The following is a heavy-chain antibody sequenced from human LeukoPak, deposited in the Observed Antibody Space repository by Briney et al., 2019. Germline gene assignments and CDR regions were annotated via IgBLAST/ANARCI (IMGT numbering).Heavy chain of an antibody. D-gene: IGHD3-3*01. Sequence: GGPLRLSCTASGFTFGDYAMSWFRQAPGKGLEWVGFIRSKAYGGTTEYAASVKGRFTISRDDSKSIAYLQMNSLKTEDTAVYYCTRVGTYYDFWSGYFTWGQGTLVTVSS. CDR2: IRSKAYGGTT. J-gene: IGHJ4*02. V-gene: IGHV3-49*03. CDR1: GFTFGDYA. CDR3: TRVGTYYDFWSGYFT.